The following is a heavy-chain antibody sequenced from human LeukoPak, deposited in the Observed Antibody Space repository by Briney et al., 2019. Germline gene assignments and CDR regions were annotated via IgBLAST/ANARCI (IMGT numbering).Heavy chain of an antibody. J-gene: IGHJ3*02. CDR3: ARDRRRLRGQNGDGDAFDI. D-gene: IGHD2-8*01. CDR1: GFSVGGNY. CDR2: FYIDGRA. Sequence: GGSLRLSCTASGFSVGGNYISWVRHAPGKGLEWVSIFYIDGRAFHAASVKGRFTMPRDISKNSVDLQMNSLRAEDTAVYFCARDRRRLRGQNGDGDAFDIWGQGTRVTVSS. V-gene: IGHV3-53*01.